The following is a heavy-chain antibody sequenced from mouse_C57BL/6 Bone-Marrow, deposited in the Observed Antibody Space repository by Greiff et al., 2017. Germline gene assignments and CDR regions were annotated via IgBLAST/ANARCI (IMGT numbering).Heavy chain of an antibody. CDR1: GYTFTDYE. J-gene: IGHJ2*01. CDR2: IDPETGGT. CDR3: TRSATVVGDYFDY. V-gene: IGHV1-15*01. D-gene: IGHD1-1*01. Sequence: QVQLQQSGAELVRPGASVTLSCKASGYTFTDYEMHWVKQTPVHGLEWIGAIDPETGGTAYNQKFKGKAILTADKSSSTAYMELRSLTSEDSAVYYCTRSATVVGDYFDYWGQGTTLTVSS.